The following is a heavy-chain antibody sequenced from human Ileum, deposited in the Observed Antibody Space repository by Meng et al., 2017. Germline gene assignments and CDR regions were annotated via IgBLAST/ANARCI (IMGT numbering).Heavy chain of an antibody. CDR2: ISPDVGTT. V-gene: IGHV3-48*03. Sequence: GESLKISCAASGFTFSSYEMNWVRQAPGKGLEWVAYISPDVGTTNYAESVKGRFTISRDNARNSLYLQMNSLRVEDTAVYYCARDQDSGWSAEESGFDSWGQGTLVTVSS. CDR3: ARDQDSGWSAEESGFDS. J-gene: IGHJ4*02. CDR1: GFTFSSYE. D-gene: IGHD6-19*01.